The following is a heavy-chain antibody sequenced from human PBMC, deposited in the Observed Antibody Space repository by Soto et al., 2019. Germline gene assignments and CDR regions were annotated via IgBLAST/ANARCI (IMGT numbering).Heavy chain of an antibody. CDR3: ARVPRGAFDI. V-gene: IGHV4-31*03. CDR1: GRSICRGGYY. J-gene: IGHJ3*02. CDR2: IYYSGST. D-gene: IGHD3-10*01. Sequence: TRSRTCTVSGRSICRGGYYCSWIRQHPGKGLEWIGYIYYSGSTYYNPFLKSRVTISVDTSKNQFSLKLSSVTAADTAVYYCARVPRGAFDIWGQGTMVTV.